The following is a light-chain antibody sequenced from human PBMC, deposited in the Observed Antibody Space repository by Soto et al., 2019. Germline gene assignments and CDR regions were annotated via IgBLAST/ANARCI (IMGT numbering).Light chain of an antibody. J-gene: IGLJ1*01. CDR1: GSDIGAYNY. CDR2: GVT. Sequence: QSALTQPASVSGSPGQSITISCTGSGSDIGAYNYVSWYQQHPGKAPKLLIHGVTRRPSGVSSRVSASKSAYTASLTISGLQAEDEANYYCSSFTTSYFYVFGPGTKVTVL. V-gene: IGLV2-14*01. CDR3: SSFTTSYFYV.